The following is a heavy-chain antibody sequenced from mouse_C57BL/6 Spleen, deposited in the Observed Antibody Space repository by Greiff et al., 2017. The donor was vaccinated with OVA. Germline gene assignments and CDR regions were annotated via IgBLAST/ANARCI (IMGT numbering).Heavy chain of an antibody. CDR1: GFSLTSYG. D-gene: IGHD1-1*01. CDR3: ARHGDFTVVATPAMDY. CDR2: IWSDGST. J-gene: IGHJ4*01. V-gene: IGHV2-6-1*01. Sequence: VQGVESGPGLVAPSQSLSITCTVSGFSLTSYGVHWVRQPPGKGLEWLVVIWSDGSTTYNSALKSRLSISKDNSKSQVFLKMNSLQTDDTAMYYCARHGDFTVVATPAMDYWGQGTSVTVSS.